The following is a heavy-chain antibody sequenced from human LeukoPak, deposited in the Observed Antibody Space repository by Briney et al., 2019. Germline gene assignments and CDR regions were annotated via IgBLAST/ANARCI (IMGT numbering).Heavy chain of an antibody. V-gene: IGHV3-7*01. J-gene: IGHJ4*02. Sequence: GGSLRLPCAASGFTFSSYWMNWVRQAPGKGLGWVANIKEDGGEKYYVDSVKGRFTISRDNAKNSLSLQMNSLRAEDTAVYYCATGLTRVAYWGQGTLVTVSS. CDR2: IKEDGGEK. CDR3: ATGLTRVAY. CDR1: GFTFSSYW. D-gene: IGHD2-21*02.